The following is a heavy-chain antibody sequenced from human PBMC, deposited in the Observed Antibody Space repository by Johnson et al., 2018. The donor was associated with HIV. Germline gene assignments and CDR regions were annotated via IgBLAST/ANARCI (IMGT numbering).Heavy chain of an antibody. Sequence: MQLVESGGGFVEPGGSLRLSCAASGFTFSYVWMHWVRQAPGKGLVWVSRINSDGSSTSYADSVKGRFTISRENAKNSLYLQMNSLRAGDTAVYYCARGLSSGYSGYAFDIWGQGTMVTVSS. CDR3: ARGLSSGYSGYAFDI. V-gene: IGHV3-74*02. D-gene: IGHD3-22*01. J-gene: IGHJ3*02. CDR2: INSDGSST. CDR1: GFTFSYVW.